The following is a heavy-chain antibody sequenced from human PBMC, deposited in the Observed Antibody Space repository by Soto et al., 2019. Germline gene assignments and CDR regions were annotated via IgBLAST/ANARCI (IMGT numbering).Heavy chain of an antibody. V-gene: IGHV1-46*01. CDR3: ARSIATTRYYYGMDV. D-gene: IGHD1-26*01. CDR2: INPSVGST. Sequence: ASVKVSCKASGYTFTTYYMHWVRQAPGQGLEWMGIINPSVGSTSYAQKFQGRVSMTRDTSTSTFYMDLNSLRSEDTAVYYCARSIATTRYYYGMDVWGQGTTVTVSS. J-gene: IGHJ6*02. CDR1: GYTFTTYY.